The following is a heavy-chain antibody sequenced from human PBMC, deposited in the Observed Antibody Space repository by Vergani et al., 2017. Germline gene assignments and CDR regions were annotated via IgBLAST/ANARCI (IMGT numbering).Heavy chain of an antibody. J-gene: IGHJ6*02. Sequence: QVQLVQSGAEVKKPGASVKVSCKASGYTFTSYAMHWVRQAPGQRLEWMGWINAGNGNTKYSQKFQGSVTITRDTSASTAYMELSSLRSEDTAVYYCAGLHGSGSYYTLTPHYYGMDVWGQGTTVTVSS. CDR3: AGLHGSGSYYTLTPHYYGMDV. D-gene: IGHD3-10*01. V-gene: IGHV1-3*01. CDR2: INAGNGNT. CDR1: GYTFTSYA.